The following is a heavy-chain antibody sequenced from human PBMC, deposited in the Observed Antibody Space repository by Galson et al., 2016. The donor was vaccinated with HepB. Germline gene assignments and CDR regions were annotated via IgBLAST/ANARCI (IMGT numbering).Heavy chain of an antibody. V-gene: IGHV3-30*18. Sequence: SLRLSCAASGFSFSSHGMHWVRQGPGKGLEWVAVMSFDGTYGYYSDSVKGRFTISRDNPKNTLYLQMNSLRAEDTAVYYCAKDSGDIVATIGDYWGQGNLVTVSS. CDR1: GFSFSSHG. CDR2: MSFDGTYG. CDR3: AKDSGDIVATIGDY. J-gene: IGHJ4*02. D-gene: IGHD5-12*01.